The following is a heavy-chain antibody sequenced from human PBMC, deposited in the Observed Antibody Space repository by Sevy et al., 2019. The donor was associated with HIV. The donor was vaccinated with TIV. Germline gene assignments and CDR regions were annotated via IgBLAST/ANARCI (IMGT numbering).Heavy chain of an antibody. CDR2: ISAYNGNT. Sequence: ASVKVSGKASGYTFTSYGISWVRQAPGQGLEWMGWISAYNGNTNYAQKLQGRVTMTTDTSTSTAYMELRSLRSDDTAVYYCARDWYSYGPFDYWGQGTLVTVSS. D-gene: IGHD5-18*01. CDR1: GYTFTSYG. J-gene: IGHJ4*02. CDR3: ARDWYSYGPFDY. V-gene: IGHV1-18*01.